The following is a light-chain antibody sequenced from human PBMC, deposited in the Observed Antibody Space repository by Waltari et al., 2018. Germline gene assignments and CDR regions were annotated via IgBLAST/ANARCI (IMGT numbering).Light chain of an antibody. CDR2: KAS. Sequence: DIQMTQSPSTLSASVGDRVAITCRASQSISSWLAWYQQKPGKAPKLLIYKASTLESGVPSRFGGSCSGAEFTLTISSLQPDDFATYYCQQYNSYPHTFVQGTKLEIK. V-gene: IGKV1-5*03. CDR1: QSISSW. CDR3: QQYNSYPHT. J-gene: IGKJ2*01.